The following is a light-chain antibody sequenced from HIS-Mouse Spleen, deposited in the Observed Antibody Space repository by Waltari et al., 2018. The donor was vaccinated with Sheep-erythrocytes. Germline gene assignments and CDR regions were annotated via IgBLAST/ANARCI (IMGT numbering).Light chain of an antibody. Sequence: QSVLTQPPSASGTPGQRVTISCSGSSSNIGSNYVYWYQQLPGTAPKLLIYRNNQRPSGVPDRFSGSKSGTSASLAISGLRSEDEADYYCMIWHSSAWVFGGGTKLTVL. CDR2: RNN. V-gene: IGLV1-47*01. CDR3: MIWHSSAWV. CDR1: SSNIGSNY. J-gene: IGLJ3*02.